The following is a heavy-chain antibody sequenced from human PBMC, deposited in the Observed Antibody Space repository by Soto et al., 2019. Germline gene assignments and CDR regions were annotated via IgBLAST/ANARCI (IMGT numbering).Heavy chain of an antibody. CDR1: GFTFSSYG. CDR3: ARDIAGSSSWYYFDY. CDR2: IWYDGSNK. Sequence: GGSLRLSCAASGFTFSSYGMHWVRQAPGKGLEWVAVIWYDGSNKYYADSVKGRFTISRDNSKNTLYLQMNSLRAEDTAVYYCARDIAGSSSWYYFDYWGQGTLVTVSS. D-gene: IGHD6-13*01. J-gene: IGHJ4*02. V-gene: IGHV3-33*01.